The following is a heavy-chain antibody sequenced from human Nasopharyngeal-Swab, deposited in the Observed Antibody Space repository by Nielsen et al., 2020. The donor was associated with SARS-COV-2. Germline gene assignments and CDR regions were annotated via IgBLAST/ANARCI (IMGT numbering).Heavy chain of an antibody. CDR3: AREVDPKNPLWFDLFDY. J-gene: IGHJ4*02. V-gene: IGHV3-30-3*01. D-gene: IGHD3-10*01. Sequence: WIRQHPGKGLEWVAVISYDGSNKYYADSVKGRFTISRDNSKNTLYPQMNSLRAEDTAVYYCAREVDPKNPLWFDLFDYWGQGTLVTVSS. CDR2: ISYDGSNK.